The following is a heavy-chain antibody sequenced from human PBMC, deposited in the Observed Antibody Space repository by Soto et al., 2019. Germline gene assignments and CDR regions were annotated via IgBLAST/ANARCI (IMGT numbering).Heavy chain of an antibody. Sequence: QVQLVQSGAEVKKPGASVTVSCRSSGDTFNDYYIHWVRQAPGQGLEWMGWINPNGGVTKYAQKFQGWVSMTRDTSISTVYMQLSRRRSDDTAVYYCARESGGATATLDYYYFYMDVWGTGTTVTVSS. CDR3: ARESGGATATLDYYYFYMDV. J-gene: IGHJ6*03. D-gene: IGHD5-12*01. V-gene: IGHV1-2*04. CDR1: GDTFNDYY. CDR2: INPNGGVT.